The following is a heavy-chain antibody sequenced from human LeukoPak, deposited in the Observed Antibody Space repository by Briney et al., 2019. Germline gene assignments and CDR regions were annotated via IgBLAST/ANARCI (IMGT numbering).Heavy chain of an antibody. D-gene: IGHD5-24*01. CDR2: IIPIFGTA. J-gene: IGHJ4*02. CDR3: ARDSGDGYNYLDY. CDR1: GGTFSSYA. Sequence: SVKVSCKASGGTFSSYAISWVRQAPGQGLEWMGGIIPIFGTANYAQKFQGRDTITADESTSTAYMELSSLRSEDTAVYYCARDSGDGYNYLDYWGQGTLVTVSS. V-gene: IGHV1-69*01.